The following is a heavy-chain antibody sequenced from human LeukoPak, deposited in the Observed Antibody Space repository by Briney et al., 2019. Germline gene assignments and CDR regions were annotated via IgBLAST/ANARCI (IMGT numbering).Heavy chain of an antibody. Sequence: SETLSLTCTVSGGSISSYYWSWIRQPPGKGLEWIGYIYYSGSTNYNPSLKSRVTISVDTSKNQFSLKLSSVTAADTAVYYCARAVRYFGQDAFDIWGQGTMVTVSS. CDR3: ARAVRYFGQDAFDI. D-gene: IGHD3-9*01. CDR2: IYYSGST. CDR1: GGSISSYY. J-gene: IGHJ3*02. V-gene: IGHV4-59*01.